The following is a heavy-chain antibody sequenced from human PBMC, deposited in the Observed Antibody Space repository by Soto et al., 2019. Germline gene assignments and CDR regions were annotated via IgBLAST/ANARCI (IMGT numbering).Heavy chain of an antibody. Sequence: QVQLVQSGADVKEPGASVKVSCKASGYTFSDHYVQWVRQAPGQGLEWVAMINPADGTTRYAQMFQXXVILTRDMSTSTVYMEMSSLRSDDTAFYYCARDRPHAWLDPWGQGTLVTVSS. CDR1: GYTFSDHY. CDR3: ARDRPHAWLDP. CDR2: INPADGTT. V-gene: IGHV1-46*01. J-gene: IGHJ5*02.